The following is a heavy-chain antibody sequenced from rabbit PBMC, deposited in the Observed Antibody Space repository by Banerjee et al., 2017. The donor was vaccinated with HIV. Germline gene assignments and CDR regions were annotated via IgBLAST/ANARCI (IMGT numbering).Heavy chain of an antibody. J-gene: IGHJ4*01. CDR2: IGAGSGTT. Sequence: EPLKVTGGGLAQPGGSLTLSCKASGSSFSRGYWICGVRQAPGKGLEWSGCIGAGSGTTYYASWAKGRFTISKTSSTTVTLQMTSLTAADTATYFCARDMDSGSNYWGYCFNLWGPGTLVTV. CDR1: GSSFSRGYW. D-gene: IGHD8-1*01. CDR3: ARDMDSGSNYWGYCFNL. V-gene: IGHV1S45*01.